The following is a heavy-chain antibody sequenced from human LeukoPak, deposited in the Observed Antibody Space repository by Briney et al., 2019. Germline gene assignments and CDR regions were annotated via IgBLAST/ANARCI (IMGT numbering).Heavy chain of an antibody. V-gene: IGHV1-8*03. CDR2: MNPKSGNT. J-gene: IGHJ4*02. D-gene: IGHD3-22*01. CDR3: ARGVAYDSSGVGDY. CDR1: GYTFTSYD. Sequence: GASVKVSCKASGYTFTSYDINWVRQATGQGLEWMGWMNPKSGNTGYAQKFQGRVTITRNTSISTAYMELSSLRSEDTAVYYCARGVAYDSSGVGDYWGQGTLVTVSS.